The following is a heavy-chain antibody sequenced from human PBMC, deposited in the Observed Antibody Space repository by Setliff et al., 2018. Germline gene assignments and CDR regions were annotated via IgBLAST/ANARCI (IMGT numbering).Heavy chain of an antibody. CDR2: INEDGSEK. D-gene: IGHD2-21*01. Sequence: PGGSLRLSCAASGFTFSSYWMSWVRQAPGKGLERLANINEDGSEKYYVDSVKGRFTISRDNAKNSLYLQMNSLRAEDTAVYYCAREPSDTLIAVVPWYFDYWGQGTLVTVSS. CDR1: GFTFSSYW. CDR3: AREPSDTLIAVVPWYFDY. V-gene: IGHV3-7*03. J-gene: IGHJ4*02.